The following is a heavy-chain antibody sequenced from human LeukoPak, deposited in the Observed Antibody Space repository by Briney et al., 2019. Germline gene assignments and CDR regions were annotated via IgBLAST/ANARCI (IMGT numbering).Heavy chain of an antibody. CDR2: ISSSSSYT. D-gene: IGHD4-17*01. CDR3: ARGFAVTTGDDAFDI. CDR1: GFSFSDYY. Sequence: GGSLPLSRAASGFSFSDYYMSWIRQAPGKGREWVSYISSSSSYTNYGVSVKGRFTISRDNHKNSLYLKMKSLRAEDTAVYYCARGFAVTTGDDAFDIWGQGTMVTVSS. V-gene: IGHV3-11*05. J-gene: IGHJ3*02.